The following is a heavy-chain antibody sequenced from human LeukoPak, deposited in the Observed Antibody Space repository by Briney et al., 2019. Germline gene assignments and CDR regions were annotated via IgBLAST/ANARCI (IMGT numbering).Heavy chain of an antibody. CDR1: GFTFSTYS. V-gene: IGHV3-48*01. J-gene: IGHJ4*02. D-gene: IGHD3-22*01. CDR2: ISSSSTI. Sequence: GGSLRLSCAASGFTFSTYSMNWVRQAPGKGLEWVSYISSSSTIYYADSVKGRFTISRDNAKNSLYLQMNSLRAEDTAVYYCARGSTYYDSSGQVPFDYWGQGTLVTVSS. CDR3: ARGSTYYDSSGQVPFDY.